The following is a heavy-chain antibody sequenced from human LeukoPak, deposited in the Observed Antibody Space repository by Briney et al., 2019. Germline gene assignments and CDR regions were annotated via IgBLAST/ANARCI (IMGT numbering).Heavy chain of an antibody. J-gene: IGHJ4*02. Sequence: GGSLRLSCAASGFTFNNYAMTWVRQAPGQGLEWVSAISGSGGTTYYADSVRGRFTITSDNSKNTPYLQMNSRRAEDTAVYYCAKGLINDWSALENWGQGTLVTVSS. V-gene: IGHV3-23*01. D-gene: IGHD3-9*01. CDR2: ISGSGGTT. CDR3: AKGLINDWSALEN. CDR1: GFTFNNYA.